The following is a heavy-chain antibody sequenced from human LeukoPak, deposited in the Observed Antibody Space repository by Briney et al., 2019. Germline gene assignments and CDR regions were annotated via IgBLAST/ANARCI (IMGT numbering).Heavy chain of an antibody. CDR2: IYYSGST. D-gene: IGHD2-21*02. CDR3: ARLGVVTAMPDY. CDR1: GGSISTYY. Sequence: SETLSLTRTVSGGSISTYYWSWIRQPPGKGLEWIGYIYYSGSTNYNPSLKSRVTISVDTSKNQFSLKLSSVTAADTAVYYCARLGVVTAMPDYWGQGTLVTVSS. V-gene: IGHV4-59*01. J-gene: IGHJ4*02.